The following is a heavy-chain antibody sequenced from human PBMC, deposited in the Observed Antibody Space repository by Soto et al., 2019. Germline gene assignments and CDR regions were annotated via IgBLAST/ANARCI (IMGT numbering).Heavy chain of an antibody. D-gene: IGHD2-15*01. V-gene: IGHV3-74*02. CDR3: ARGDCVCGTCYSFAGFFYYCMDV. J-gene: IGHJ6*03. CDR1: GFTFSNYW. CDR2: INSDGSVS. Sequence: EVQLVESGGGLVQPGGSLRLSCAASGFTFSNYWMYWVRQAPGKGLEWVSRINSDGSVSSYADSVKGRLTISRDNVKNTLYLQMDSLRAEDTAVYYCARGDCVCGTCYSFAGFFYYCMDVWGKGTTVTVFS.